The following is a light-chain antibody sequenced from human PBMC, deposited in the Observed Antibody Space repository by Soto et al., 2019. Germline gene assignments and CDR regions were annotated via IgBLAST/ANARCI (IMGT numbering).Light chain of an antibody. CDR1: QSVSRR. CDR3: HTYNSYSLHT. CDR2: DAS. Sequence: DIQMTPSPSTLSASVGDRITITCRASQSVSRRLAWFQQKPGKAPKLLLYDASSLESGVPSRFSGRGSGTEFTLTISSLQPDDCATYYCHTYNSYSLHTFGQGTKLEIK. J-gene: IGKJ2*01. V-gene: IGKV1-5*01.